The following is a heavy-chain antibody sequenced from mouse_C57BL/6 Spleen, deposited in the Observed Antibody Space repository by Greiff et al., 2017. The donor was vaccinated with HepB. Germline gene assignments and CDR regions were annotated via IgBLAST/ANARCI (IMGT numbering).Heavy chain of an antibody. J-gene: IGHJ3*01. Sequence: EVQLQQSGPELVKPGASVKMSCKASGYTFTDYNMHWVKQSHGKSLEWIGYINPNNGGTSYNQKFKGKATLTVNKSSSTAYMELRSLTSEDCAVYYCARSEYGNYGAYWGQGTLVTVSA. CDR1: GYTFTDYN. CDR3: ARSEYGNYGAY. V-gene: IGHV1-22*01. D-gene: IGHD2-10*02. CDR2: INPNNGGT.